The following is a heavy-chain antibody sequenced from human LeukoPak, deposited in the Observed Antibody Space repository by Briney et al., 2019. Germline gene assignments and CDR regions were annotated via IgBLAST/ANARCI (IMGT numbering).Heavy chain of an antibody. D-gene: IGHD3-3*01. J-gene: IGHJ5*02. CDR3: ARADYDFWSGPPNWFDP. Sequence: ASVKVSCKASGYTFTSYDINWVRQAPGQGLEWMGWISAYNGNTNYAQKLQGRVTMTTDTSTSTAYMELRSLRSDDTAVYYCARADYDFWSGPPNWFDPWGQGTLVTVSS. V-gene: IGHV1-18*01. CDR2: ISAYNGNT. CDR1: GYTFTSYD.